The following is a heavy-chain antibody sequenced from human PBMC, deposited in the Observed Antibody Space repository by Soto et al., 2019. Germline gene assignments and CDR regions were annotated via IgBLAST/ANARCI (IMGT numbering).Heavy chain of an antibody. V-gene: IGHV3-23*01. D-gene: IGHD3-3*01. Sequence: EVHLLESGGGLVQPGGSLRLSCAASGFTFSSYAMSWVRQAPGKGLEWVSSISGSGISTYYADSVKGRFTISRDKSKNTRYLQMNSLRAEDTAVYYCAKNDFWTGPTTYGMDVWGQGTTVTVSS. J-gene: IGHJ6*02. CDR2: ISGSGIST. CDR3: AKNDFWTGPTTYGMDV. CDR1: GFTFSSYA.